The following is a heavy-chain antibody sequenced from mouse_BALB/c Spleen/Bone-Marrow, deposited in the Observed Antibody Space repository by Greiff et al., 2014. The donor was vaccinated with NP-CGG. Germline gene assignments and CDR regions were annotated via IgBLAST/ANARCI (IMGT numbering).Heavy chain of an antibody. V-gene: IGHV5-9-2*01. CDR3: ARHAYYDQTEVSFVY. CDR2: ISGGGSYT. D-gene: IGHD2-4*01. J-gene: IGHJ3*01. Sequence: EVQLQESGGGLVKSGGSLKLSCAASGFTFNSYGMSWVRQTPEKRLEWVATISGGGSYTFYPDSVKGRFTISRDNAKNNLYPQLSSLRSEDTALYYCARHAYYDQTEVSFVYWGQGTLVTVSA. CDR1: GFTFNSYG.